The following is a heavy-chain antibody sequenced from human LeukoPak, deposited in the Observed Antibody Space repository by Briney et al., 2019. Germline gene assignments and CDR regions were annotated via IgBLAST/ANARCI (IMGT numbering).Heavy chain of an antibody. V-gene: IGHV1-2*02. J-gene: IGHJ4*02. D-gene: IGHD3-16*01. CDR3: ARGEYSNGYPYRLDS. CDR2: INTKSGDA. CDR1: GSTFSDYH. Sequence: AASVKVSCKASGSTFSDYHINWVRQASGQGPEWMGWINTKSGDAKYNQAFQGRVTMTRDTSISTAYMELNRLRSDDTAMYYCARGEYSNGYPYRLDSWGQGTLVTVSS.